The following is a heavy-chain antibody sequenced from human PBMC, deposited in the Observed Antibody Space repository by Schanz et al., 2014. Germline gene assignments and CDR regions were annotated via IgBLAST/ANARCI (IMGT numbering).Heavy chain of an antibody. J-gene: IGHJ3*01. D-gene: IGHD3-22*01. CDR1: GFTVNNYA. CDR2: INGNGGIT. V-gene: IGHV3-23*04. CDR3: ARGREVVAKIFDV. Sequence: EVQLVESGGGLVQPGGSLRLSCTVSGFTVNNYAMNWVRQAPGKGLEWVSAINGNGGITYYADPVKGRFTISRDNSKNTLYLQMKSLRAEDTGVYYCARGREVVAKIFDVWGQGTMVTVSS.